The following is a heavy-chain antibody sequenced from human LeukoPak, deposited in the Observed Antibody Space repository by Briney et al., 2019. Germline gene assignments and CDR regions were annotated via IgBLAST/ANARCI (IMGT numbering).Heavy chain of an antibody. CDR2: ISAYNGNT. CDR1: GYTFTSYG. J-gene: IGHJ5*02. V-gene: IGHV1-18*01. Sequence: ASVKVSCKASGYTFTSYGISWVRQAPGQGLEWMGWISAYNGNTNYAQKLQGRVTMTTDTSTSTAYMELRSLRSDDTAVYYCARAAQQLTNNWFDPWGQGTLVTVSS. CDR3: ARAAQQLTNNWFDP. D-gene: IGHD6-13*01.